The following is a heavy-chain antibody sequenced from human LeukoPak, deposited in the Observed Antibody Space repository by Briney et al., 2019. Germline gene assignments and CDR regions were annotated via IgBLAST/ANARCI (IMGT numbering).Heavy chain of an antibody. CDR2: ISYDGSNK. V-gene: IGHV3-30*18. CDR3: AKSYYYDSSGYYLNY. CDR1: GFTFSSYG. D-gene: IGHD3-22*01. J-gene: IGHJ4*02. Sequence: PGRSLRLSCAASGFTFSSYGMHWVRQAPGKGLEWVAVISYDGSNKYYADSVKGRFTISRDNSKNTLYLQMNSLRAEDTAVYYCAKSYYYDSSGYYLNYWGQGTLVTVSS.